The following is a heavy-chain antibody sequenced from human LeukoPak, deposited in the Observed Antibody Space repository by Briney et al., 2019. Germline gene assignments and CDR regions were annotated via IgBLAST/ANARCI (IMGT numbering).Heavy chain of an antibody. Sequence: GGPLRLSCAPSGVTFSSYAMSWAPGAPGKGGECVSGIGGTDGGTYYADSVYGRFTISRDNSKNTLYLQMNALRAEDTAVYYCAKSFGYSRSWFEDWGQGAPVTVSS. D-gene: IGHD6-13*01. CDR3: AKSFGYSRSWFED. J-gene: IGHJ4*02. CDR1: GVTFSSYA. V-gene: IGHV3-23*01. CDR2: IGGTDGGT.